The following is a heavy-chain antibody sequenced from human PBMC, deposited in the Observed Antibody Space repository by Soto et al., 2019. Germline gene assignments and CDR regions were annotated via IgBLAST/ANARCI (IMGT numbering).Heavy chain of an antibody. D-gene: IGHD4-17*01. CDR2: ISSSSSYI. Sequence: EVQLVESGGGLVKPGGSLRLSCAASGFTLSSYNMNWVRQAPGKGLEWVSSISSSSSYIYYADSVRGRFTISRDNAKSSLYLQMNSLRAEDTAVYYCATIGDHEDGYYYYYGMDVWGQGTTVTVSS. V-gene: IGHV3-21*01. CDR3: ATIGDHEDGYYYYYGMDV. J-gene: IGHJ6*02. CDR1: GFTLSSYN.